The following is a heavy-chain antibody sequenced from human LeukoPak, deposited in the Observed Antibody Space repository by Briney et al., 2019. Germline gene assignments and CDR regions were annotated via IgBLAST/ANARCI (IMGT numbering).Heavy chain of an antibody. CDR3: AKESGALGAPLYDY. D-gene: IGHD4/OR15-4a*01. CDR2: IGPTGDT. V-gene: IGHV3-13*01. CDR1: GFIFTNYD. J-gene: IGHJ4*02. Sequence: GGSLRLSCAASGFIFTNYDMHWVRQTPGKGLEWVSAIGPTGDTYYADSVRGRFTTSRENAKNSFYLQMNSLRAEDTAVYYCAKESGALGAPLYDYWGRGILVTASS.